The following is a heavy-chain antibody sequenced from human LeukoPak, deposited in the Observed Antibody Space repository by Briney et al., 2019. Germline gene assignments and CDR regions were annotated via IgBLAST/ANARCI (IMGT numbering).Heavy chain of an antibody. V-gene: IGHV1-2*02. CDR1: GYTFTGYY. CDR3: ARGGPPTIAAPPGGNWFDP. CDR2: INPNSGGT. D-gene: IGHD6-6*01. J-gene: IGHJ5*02. Sequence: ASVRVSCKASGYTFTGYYMHWVRQAPGQGLEWMGWINPNSGGTNYAQKFQGRVTMTRDRSISTAYMELSRLRSDDTAVYYCARGGPPTIAAPPGGNWFDPWGQGTLVTVSS.